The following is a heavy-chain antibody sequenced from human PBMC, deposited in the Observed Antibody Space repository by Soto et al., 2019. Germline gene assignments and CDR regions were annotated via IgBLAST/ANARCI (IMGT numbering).Heavy chain of an antibody. J-gene: IGHJ4*02. Sequence: EVQLVESGGGFVKPGGSLILSCAASGFTFSNAWMSWVRQAPGKGLEWVARIKSKIDGGTTDHAAPVKGRFTISRDDSKDTLYLQMNRLETEDTAVYYCTTYDYILGVARYRWAYWGQGALVTVSS. CDR2: IKSKIDGGTT. CDR1: GFTFSNAW. D-gene: IGHD3-16*02. CDR3: TTYDYILGVARYRWAY. V-gene: IGHV3-15*01.